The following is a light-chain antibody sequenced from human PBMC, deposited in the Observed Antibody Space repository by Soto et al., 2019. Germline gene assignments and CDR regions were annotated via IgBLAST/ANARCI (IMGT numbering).Light chain of an antibody. CDR3: QHYDIYPYS. CDR2: KAS. V-gene: IGKV1-5*03. Sequence: DIQMTQSPSTLSASVGDRVTITCRASQSIISWLAWYQQKPGKAPNLLIYKASTLEGGVPSRFSGSGSGTEFSLTNSSLHSDDFATYYCQHYDIYPYSFRQGTKLEIK. CDR1: QSIISW. J-gene: IGKJ2*03.